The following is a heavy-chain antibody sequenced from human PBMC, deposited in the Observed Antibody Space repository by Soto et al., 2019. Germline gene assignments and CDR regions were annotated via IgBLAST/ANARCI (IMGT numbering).Heavy chain of an antibody. Sequence: QVQLVQSGAEEKKPGASLKVSCKASGYTFTSYAMHWVREAPGQRLEWMGWINAGNGNTKYSQKFQGRVPITSDTSASTAYMELSSLRSEDTAVYYCARGITLPTPLDYWGQGTLVTVSS. J-gene: IGHJ4*02. V-gene: IGHV1-3*05. CDR2: INAGNGNT. CDR1: GYTFTSYA. CDR3: ARGITLPTPLDY. D-gene: IGHD1-20*01.